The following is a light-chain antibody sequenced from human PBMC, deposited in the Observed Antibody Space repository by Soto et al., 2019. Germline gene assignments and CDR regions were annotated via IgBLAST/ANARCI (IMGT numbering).Light chain of an antibody. V-gene: IGKV1-5*03. J-gene: IGKJ2*02. CDR2: KAS. CDR3: QQYNSYPCT. Sequence: DIQMTQSPSTLSASVGDRVTITCRASQSISSWLAWYQQKPGKAPKLLIYKASSLESGVPSRLSGSGSGTELTLTISSLQPDDFATYYCQQYNSYPCTFGQGTKLEIK. CDR1: QSISSW.